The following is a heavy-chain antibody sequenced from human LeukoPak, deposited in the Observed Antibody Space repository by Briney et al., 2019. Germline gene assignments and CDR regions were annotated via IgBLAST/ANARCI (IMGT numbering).Heavy chain of an antibody. CDR2: FDPEDGET. D-gene: IGHD6-19*01. J-gene: IGHJ4*02. CDR3: ATESPVAGEFDY. CDR1: GYTLTELS. Sequence: ASVTVSCKVSGYTLTELSMHWVRQAPGKGLEWMGGFDPEDGETIYARKFQGRVTMTEDTSTDTAYMELSSLRSEDTAVYYCATESPVAGEFDYWGQGTLVTVSS. V-gene: IGHV1-24*01.